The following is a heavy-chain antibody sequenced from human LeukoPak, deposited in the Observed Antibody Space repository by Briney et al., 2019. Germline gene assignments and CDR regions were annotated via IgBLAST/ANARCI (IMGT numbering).Heavy chain of an antibody. CDR2: INHSGST. CDR3: ARALHDYYDFWSGYYYYYYYMDV. Sequence: SETLSLTCAVYGGSFSGYYWSWIRQPPGKGLEWIGEINHSGSTNYNRSLKSRVTISVDTSKNQFSLKLSSVTAADTAVYYCARALHDYYDFWSGYYYYYYYMDVWGKGTTVTVSS. J-gene: IGHJ6*03. V-gene: IGHV4-34*01. D-gene: IGHD3-3*01. CDR1: GGSFSGYY.